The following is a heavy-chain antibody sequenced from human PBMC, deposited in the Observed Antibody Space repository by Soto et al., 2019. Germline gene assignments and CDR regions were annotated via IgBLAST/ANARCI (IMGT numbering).Heavy chain of an antibody. CDR2: INHSGST. J-gene: IGHJ4*02. Sequence: PSETLSLTCAVYGGSFSGYYWSWIRQPPGKGLEWIGEINHSGSTNYNPSLKSRVTISVDTSKNQFSLKLSSVTAADTAVYYCASSAVRLRFLEWLPRNFDYWGQGTLVTVSS. CDR3: ASSAVRLRFLEWLPRNFDY. V-gene: IGHV4-34*01. D-gene: IGHD3-3*01. CDR1: GGSFSGYY.